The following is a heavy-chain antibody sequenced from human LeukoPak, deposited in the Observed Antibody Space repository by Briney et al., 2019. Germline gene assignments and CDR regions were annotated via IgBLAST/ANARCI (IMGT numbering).Heavy chain of an antibody. D-gene: IGHD5-18*01. J-gene: IGHJ4*02. V-gene: IGHV4-61*02. Sequence: SETLSLTCTVSGGSISSSSYYWSWIRQPAGKGLEWIGRIYTSGSTNYNPSLKSRVTMSVDTSKNQFSLKLSSVTAADTAVYYCHGRGYSYGDFDYWGQGTLVTVSS. CDR1: GGSISSSSYY. CDR2: IYTSGST. CDR3: HGRGYSYGDFDY.